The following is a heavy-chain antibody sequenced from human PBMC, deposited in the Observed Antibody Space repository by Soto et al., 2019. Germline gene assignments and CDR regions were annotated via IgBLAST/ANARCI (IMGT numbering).Heavy chain of an antibody. CDR3: ARHFLRLHLGENNWFDP. J-gene: IGHJ5*02. CDR1: GGSISSSSYY. V-gene: IGHV4-39*01. D-gene: IGHD3-16*01. CDR2: IYYSGST. Sequence: SETLSLTCTVSGGSISSSSYYWGWIRQPPGKGLEWIGSIYYSGSTYYNPSLKSRVTISVDTSKNQFSLKLSSVTAADTAVYYCARHFLRLHLGENNWFDPWGQGTLVTVSS.